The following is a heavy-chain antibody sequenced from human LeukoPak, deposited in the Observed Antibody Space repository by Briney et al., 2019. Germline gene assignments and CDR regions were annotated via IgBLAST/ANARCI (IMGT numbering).Heavy chain of an antibody. CDR2: ISSSSSYI. V-gene: IGHV3-21*01. Sequence: PGGSLRLSCAASGFTFSSYSMNWVRQAPGKGLEWVSSISSSSSYIYYADSVKGRFTISRDNAKNSLYLQMNSLRAEDTAVYYCARDAGTGTTPYYSYMDVWGKGTTVTVSS. CDR1: GFTFSSYS. J-gene: IGHJ6*03. D-gene: IGHD1-1*01. CDR3: ARDAGTGTTPYYSYMDV.